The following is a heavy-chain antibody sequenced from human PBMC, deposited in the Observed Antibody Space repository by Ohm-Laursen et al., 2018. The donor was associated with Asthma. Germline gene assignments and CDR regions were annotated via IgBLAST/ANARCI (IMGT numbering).Heavy chain of an antibody. J-gene: IGHJ4*02. V-gene: IGHV3-30-3*01. CDR1: GFTFRSYA. Sequence: SLRLSCSASGFTFRSYAMHWVRQAPGKGLEWVAVGGSYYDGGLKYYADSVNGRFTVSRDDSKNTLYLQMNSLRPDDTAVYYCARDVMEWYLPAFDFWGQGTMVTVSS. CDR2: GGSYYDGGLK. D-gene: IGHD3-3*01. CDR3: ARDVMEWYLPAFDF.